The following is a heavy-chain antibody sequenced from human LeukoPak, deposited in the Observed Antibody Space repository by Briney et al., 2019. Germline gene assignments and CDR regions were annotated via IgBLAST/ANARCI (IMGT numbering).Heavy chain of an antibody. CDR2: IWSDGSQT. CDR1: GFSFSGDA. Sequence: GGSLRLSCAASGFSFSGDAIHWVRQAPGKGLEWVALIWSDGSQTKYAGSVKGRFTVSRDNSKNTAFLQMSGLTVKDTAVYYCAGAAGLGNYLIDYWGQGTLVTVSS. V-gene: IGHV3-33*01. J-gene: IGHJ4*02. D-gene: IGHD3-16*01. CDR3: AGAAGLGNYLIDY.